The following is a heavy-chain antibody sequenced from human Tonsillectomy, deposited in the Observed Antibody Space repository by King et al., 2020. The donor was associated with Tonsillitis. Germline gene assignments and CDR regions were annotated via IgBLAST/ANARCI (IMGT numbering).Heavy chain of an antibody. CDR2: IYHSGST. J-gene: IGHJ2*01. CDR3: AITVVTGWYFDL. CDR1: GGSISSSSYY. Sequence: QLQESGPGLVKPSETLSLTCTVSGGSISSSSYYWGWIRQPPGKGLEWIGSIYHSGSTYYNPSLKSRVTISVDTSKNQFSLKLSSVTAADTAVYYCAITVVTGWYFDLWGRGTLVTVSS. V-gene: IGHV4-39*01. D-gene: IGHD3-22*01.